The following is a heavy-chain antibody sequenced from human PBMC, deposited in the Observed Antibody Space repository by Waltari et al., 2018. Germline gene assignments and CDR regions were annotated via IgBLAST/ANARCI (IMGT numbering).Heavy chain of an antibody. CDR1: GYSISSGYY. CDR2: ICHSGST. D-gene: IGHD1-26*01. J-gene: IGHJ5*02. V-gene: IGHV4-38-2*02. Sequence: QVQLQESGPGLVKPSETLSLTCAVSGYSISSGYYWGWIRQPPGKGLEWIGSICHSGSTYYNPSLKSRVTISVDTSKNQFSLKLSSVTAADTAVYYCARDMWELHNWFDPWGQGTLVTVSS. CDR3: ARDMWELHNWFDP.